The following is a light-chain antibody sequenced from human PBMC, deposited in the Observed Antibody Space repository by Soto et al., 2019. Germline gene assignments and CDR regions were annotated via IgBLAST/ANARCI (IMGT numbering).Light chain of an antibody. CDR1: SSDVGGYNY. V-gene: IGLV2-8*01. Sequence: QSALTQPPSASGSPGQSVTISCTGTSSDVGGYNYVSWYQQHPGKAPKLMIYEVSERPSGVPDRFSGSKSSNTASLTVSGLQAEDEADYYCISYAGGHNFVFGTGTKVTVL. CDR2: EVS. J-gene: IGLJ1*01. CDR3: ISYAGGHNFV.